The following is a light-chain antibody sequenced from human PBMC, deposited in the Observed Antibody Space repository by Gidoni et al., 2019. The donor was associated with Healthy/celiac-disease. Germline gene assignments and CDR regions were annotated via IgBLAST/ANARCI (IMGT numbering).Light chain of an antibody. V-gene: IGLV3-10*01. Sequence: SYELTQPPSVSVSPGQTARITCSGDALPKKYAYCYQQKSGQAPVLVIYEDNKRHSGTPERFSGSSSGTMATLTISGAQVEDEGDYYCYSTDISGTLSVFGGGTKLTV. CDR3: YSTDISGTLSV. CDR1: ALPKKY. J-gene: IGLJ2*01. CDR2: EDN.